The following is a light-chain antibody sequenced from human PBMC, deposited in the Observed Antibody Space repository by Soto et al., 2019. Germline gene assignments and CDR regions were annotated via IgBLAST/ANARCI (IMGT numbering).Light chain of an antibody. CDR3: QQYNSYSPT. CDR2: DAS. Sequence: DIQMTQSPSTLSASVGDRVTITCRASQSISAWLAWYQQIPGKAPKLLIYDASSLESGVPSRFSGSGSGTEFTLTISSLQPDAFAAYYCQQYNSYSPTFGQGTKLEI. J-gene: IGKJ2*01. CDR1: QSISAW. V-gene: IGKV1-5*01.